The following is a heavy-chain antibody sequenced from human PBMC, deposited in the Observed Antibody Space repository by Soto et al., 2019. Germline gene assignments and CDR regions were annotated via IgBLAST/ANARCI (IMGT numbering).Heavy chain of an antibody. J-gene: IGHJ5*02. CDR3: ARRPNYYDSSRNWFEP. Sequence: SLTCAVSGASISSGGYSWNWIRQPPGKGLEWIGYVFHSGITNYNPSLKSRVTISVDRSTNQFSLKLSSVTAADTAVYYCARRPNYYDSSRNWFEPWGQGTLVTFSS. V-gene: IGHV4-30-2*01. D-gene: IGHD3-22*01. CDR1: GASISSGGYS. CDR2: VFHSGIT.